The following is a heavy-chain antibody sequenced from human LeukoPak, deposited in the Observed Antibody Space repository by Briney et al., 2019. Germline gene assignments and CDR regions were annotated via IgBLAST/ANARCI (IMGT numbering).Heavy chain of an antibody. CDR1: GFTFSSYG. Sequence: PGRSLRLSCAASGFTFSSYGMHWVRQAPGKGLEWVAVISYDGSNKYYADPVKGRFTISRDNSKNTLYLQMNSLRAEDTAVYYCAKDGAGYCSGGSCYPLDYWGQGTLVTVSS. V-gene: IGHV3-30*18. CDR3: AKDGAGYCSGGSCYPLDY. J-gene: IGHJ4*02. CDR2: ISYDGSNK. D-gene: IGHD2-15*01.